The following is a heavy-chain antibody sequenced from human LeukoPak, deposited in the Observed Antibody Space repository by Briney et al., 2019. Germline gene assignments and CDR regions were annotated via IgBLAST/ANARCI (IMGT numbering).Heavy chain of an antibody. CDR1: GFTFSNAW. CDR3: TTDPYDILTGSSYYYFDY. J-gene: IGHJ4*02. V-gene: IGHV3-15*01. Sequence: GGSLRLSCAASGFTFSNAWMSWVRQAPGKGLEWVGRIKSKTDGGTTDYAAPVKGRFTISRDDSKNTLYLQMNSLKTEDTAVYYCTTDPYDILTGSSYYYFDYGGQGTPVTVSS. CDR2: IKSKTDGGTT. D-gene: IGHD3-9*01.